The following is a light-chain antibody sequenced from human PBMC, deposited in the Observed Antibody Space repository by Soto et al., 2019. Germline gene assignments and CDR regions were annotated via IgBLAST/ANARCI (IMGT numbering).Light chain of an antibody. Sequence: EIVLTQSPATLPLSPGESATLSCRASQSVSAYLAWYQQKPGQAPRLLIYDASSRATGIPARFSGSVSGTEFPLTVNSLEPEDFAVYYGHQRSGWPPVYSFGQGTKVEIK. CDR1: QSVSAY. V-gene: IGKV3-11*01. CDR3: HQRSGWPPVYS. J-gene: IGKJ2*01. CDR2: DAS.